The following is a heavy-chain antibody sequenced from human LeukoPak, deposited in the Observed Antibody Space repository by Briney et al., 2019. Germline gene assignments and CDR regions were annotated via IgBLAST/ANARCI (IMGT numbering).Heavy chain of an antibody. CDR2: MNPNSGNT. Sequence: GASVKVSCKASGYTFTSYDINWVRQATGQGLEWMGWMNPNSGNTGYAQKFQGRVTMTRNTSISTAYMELSSLRSEDTAVYYCARRTWYYDFWSGYYAYYYYYMDVWGKGTTVTVSS. V-gene: IGHV1-8*01. J-gene: IGHJ6*03. D-gene: IGHD3-3*01. CDR3: ARRTWYYDFWSGYYAYYYYYMDV. CDR1: GYTFTSYD.